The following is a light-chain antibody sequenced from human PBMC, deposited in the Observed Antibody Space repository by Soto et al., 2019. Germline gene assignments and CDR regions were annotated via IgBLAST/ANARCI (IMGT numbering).Light chain of an antibody. V-gene: IGLV2-14*01. CDR1: SSDVGGYDF. CDR3: FSYTSSDTYV. J-gene: IGLJ1*01. CDR2: DVS. Sequence: QSVLTQPASVSGSPGQSITISCTGTSSDVGGYDFVSWYQQHPGKAPKVMIYDVSNRPSGVSNRFSGSKSGNTASLTISGLHAEDEADYYCFSYTSSDTYVFGTGTKVTVL.